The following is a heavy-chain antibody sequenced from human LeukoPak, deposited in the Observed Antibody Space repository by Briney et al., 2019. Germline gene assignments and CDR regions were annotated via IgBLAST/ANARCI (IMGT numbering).Heavy chain of an antibody. V-gene: IGHV4-38-2*02. CDR3: ARVAVTTSFLDFDY. CDR2: IYHSGST. D-gene: IGHD4-17*01. CDR1: GYSISSGYY. J-gene: IGHJ4*02. Sequence: PSETLSLTCTVSGYSISSGYYWGWIRQPPGKGLEWIGSIYHSGSTYYNPSLKSRVTISVDTSKNHFSLKLSSVTAADTAVYYCARVAVTTSFLDFDYWGQGTLVTVSS.